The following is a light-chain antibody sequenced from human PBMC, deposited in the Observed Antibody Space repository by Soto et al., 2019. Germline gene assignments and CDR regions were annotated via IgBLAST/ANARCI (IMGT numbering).Light chain of an antibody. J-gene: IGLJ1*01. CDR2: DVS. Sequence: QSALTQPASVSGSPGQSITISCTGTISDVGGYNYVSWYQQHPGKAPKLMIYDVSNRPSGVSNRFSGSKSGNTASLTISGLQAEDEADYYCSSYASSSTLVFGTGTKLTV. CDR1: ISDVGGYNY. CDR3: SSYASSSTLV. V-gene: IGLV2-14*01.